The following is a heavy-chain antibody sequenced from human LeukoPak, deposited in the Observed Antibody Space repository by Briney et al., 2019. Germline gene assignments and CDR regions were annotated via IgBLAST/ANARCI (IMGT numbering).Heavy chain of an antibody. CDR2: VSYDGMRK. CDR1: GLTFSNYG. J-gene: IGHJ4*02. V-gene: IGHV3-30*18. CDR3: AHDPMHSFDY. Sequence: GGSLRLSCVASGLTFSNYGMHWVRQAPGQGLQWVACVSYDGMRKYYVDSVKGRFTISRDDSKNTMYLQMNSLRVEDTAVYYCAHDPMHSFDYWGQGTLVTVSS.